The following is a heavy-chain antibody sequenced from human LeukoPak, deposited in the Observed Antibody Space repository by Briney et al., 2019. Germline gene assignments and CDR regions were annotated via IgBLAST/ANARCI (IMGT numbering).Heavy chain of an antibody. J-gene: IGHJ6*02. CDR3: ARDQWIQLWLNSYYYYGMDV. CDR1: GGSFSGYY. Sequence: PSETLSLTCAVYGGSFSGYYWSWIRQPPGKGLEWIGYIYYSGSTYYNPSLKSRVTISVDTSKNQFSLKLSSVTAADTAVYYCARDQWIQLWLNSYYYYGMDVWGQGTTVTVSS. V-gene: IGHV4-30-4*08. CDR2: IYYSGST. D-gene: IGHD5-18*01.